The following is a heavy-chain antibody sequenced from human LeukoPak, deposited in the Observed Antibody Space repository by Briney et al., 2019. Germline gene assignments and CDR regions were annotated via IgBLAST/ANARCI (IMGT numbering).Heavy chain of an antibody. V-gene: IGHV1-18*01. Sequence: ASVKVSCKASGYTFTSHGISWVRQAPGQGLEWMGWISAYNGNTNYAQKLQGRVTMTTDTSTSTAYMELRSLRSDDTAVYYCARAREGGVTTDYWGQGTLVTVSS. CDR1: GYTFTSHG. D-gene: IGHD4-11*01. CDR3: ARAREGGVTTDY. CDR2: ISAYNGNT. J-gene: IGHJ4*02.